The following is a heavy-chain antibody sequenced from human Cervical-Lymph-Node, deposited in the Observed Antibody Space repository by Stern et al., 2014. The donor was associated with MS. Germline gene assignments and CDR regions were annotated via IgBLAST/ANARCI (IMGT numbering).Heavy chain of an antibody. CDR1: GFSLSTSGLG. J-gene: IGHJ4*02. CDR3: AHRTAGPFDY. V-gene: IGHV2-5*02. Sequence: ESGPALVKPTQTLTLTCTFSGFSLSTSGLGVGWIRQPPGEALECLAYMYWDDQKRYSPSLKSRLTITKDTSKNQVVLTLTNVDPVDTATYYCAHRTAGPFDYWGQGTLVTVSS. CDR2: MYWDDQK.